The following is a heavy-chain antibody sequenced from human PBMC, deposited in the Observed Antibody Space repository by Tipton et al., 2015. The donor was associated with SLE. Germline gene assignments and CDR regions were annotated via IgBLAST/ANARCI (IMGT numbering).Heavy chain of an antibody. CDR1: GDSFSGYY. Sequence: TLSLTCAVYGDSFSGYYWSWIRQPPGKGLEWIGEINHSGSTNYNPSLKSRVTISVDTSKNQFSLKLSSVTAADTAVYYCARGDCSSTSCLDYWGQGTLVAVSS. CDR3: ARGDCSSTSCLDY. V-gene: IGHV4-34*01. J-gene: IGHJ4*02. CDR2: INHSGST. D-gene: IGHD2-2*01.